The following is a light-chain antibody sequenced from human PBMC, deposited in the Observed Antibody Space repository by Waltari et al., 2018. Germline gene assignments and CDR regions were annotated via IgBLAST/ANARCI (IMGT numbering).Light chain of an antibody. CDR3: YSYTTSSTYV. V-gene: IGLV2-14*03. CDR1: SSDVRGYNF. CDR2: DVI. J-gene: IGLJ1*01. Sequence: QSALTQPASASGSPGQSITISCTGTSSDVRGYNFVSWYQQHPGKAPKLMIYDVINRPSGVSSLFSGSKSGNTASLTISGLQAEDEAYYYCYSYTTSSTYVFGPGTQVTVL.